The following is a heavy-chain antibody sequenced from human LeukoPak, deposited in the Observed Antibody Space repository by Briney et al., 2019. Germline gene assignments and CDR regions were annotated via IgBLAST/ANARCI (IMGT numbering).Heavy chain of an antibody. J-gene: IGHJ4*02. CDR2: INPNSGVT. D-gene: IGHD6-13*01. V-gene: IGHV1-2*02. Sequence: ASVKVSCKASVYTFTDYYMHWVRQAPGQVLELMGWINPNSGVTNYPQKFQGRVTMTRDTSISTAYMELSRLRSDDTAVYYCARWDPTYDIAASGTSNYYWGQGTLVTVSS. CDR1: VYTFTDYY. CDR3: ARWDPTYDIAASGTSNYY.